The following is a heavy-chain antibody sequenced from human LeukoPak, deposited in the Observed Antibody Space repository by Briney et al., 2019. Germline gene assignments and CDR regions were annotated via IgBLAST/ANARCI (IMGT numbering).Heavy chain of an antibody. CDR2: IKSDGSST. D-gene: IGHD2-21*01. CDR3: TRILVGGNRAFDI. J-gene: IGHJ3*02. CDR1: GFTFSNYW. Sequence: PGGSLRLSCTASGFTFSNYWMNWVRQAPGKGLEWVSRIKSDGSSTTVKGRFTISRDNAKNTLYLQTNSLRAEDTAMYYCTRILVGGNRAFDIWGEGRMATVSS. V-gene: IGHV3-74*01.